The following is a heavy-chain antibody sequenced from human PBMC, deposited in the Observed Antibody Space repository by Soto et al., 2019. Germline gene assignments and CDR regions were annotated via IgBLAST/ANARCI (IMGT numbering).Heavy chain of an antibody. CDR2: IKSKTDGGTT. V-gene: IGHV3-15*01. D-gene: IGHD3-22*01. CDR1: GFTFSNAW. CDR3: TTDVIVVSVTYGMDV. J-gene: IGHJ6*02. Sequence: EVQLVESGGGLVKPGGSPRLSCAASGFTFSNAWMSWVRQAPGKGLEWVGRIKSKTDGGTTDYAAPVKGRFTISRDDSKNTLYLQMNSLKTEDTAVYYCTTDVIVVSVTYGMDVWGQGTTVTVSS.